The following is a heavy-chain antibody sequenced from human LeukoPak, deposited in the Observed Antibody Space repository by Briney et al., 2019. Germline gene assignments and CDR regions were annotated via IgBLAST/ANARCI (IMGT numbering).Heavy chain of an antibody. CDR1: GYTFTGYY. D-gene: IGHD3-10*01. CDR2: IIPIFGTA. J-gene: IGHJ4*02. Sequence: ASVKVSCKASGYTFTGYYMHWVRQAPGQGLEWMGGIIPIFGTANYAQRFQGRVTITADKSTSTAYMELSSLRSEDTAVYYCAIENGSGSYYTPKYFDYWGQGTLVTVSS. V-gene: IGHV1-69*06. CDR3: AIENGSGSYYTPKYFDY.